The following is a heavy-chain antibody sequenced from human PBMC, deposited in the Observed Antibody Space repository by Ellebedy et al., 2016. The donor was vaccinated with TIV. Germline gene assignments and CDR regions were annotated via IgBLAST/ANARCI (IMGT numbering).Heavy chain of an antibody. J-gene: IGHJ4*02. CDR1: ACSIRTSIYY. Sequence: MPSETLSLTCTVSACSIRTSIYYWGWIRQPPGKGLEWIGSIYYSGSTYYYPSLKSRVTMSIDTSKNQFSLKLSSVTAADTAVYYCARHHTVERGAIDYWGQGTLVTVSS. CDR2: IYYSGST. D-gene: IGHD1-1*01. CDR3: ARHHTVERGAIDY. V-gene: IGHV4-39*01.